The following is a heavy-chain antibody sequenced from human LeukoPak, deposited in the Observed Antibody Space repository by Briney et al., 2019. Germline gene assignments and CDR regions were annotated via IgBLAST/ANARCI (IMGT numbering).Heavy chain of an antibody. D-gene: IGHD2-21*01. Sequence: GGSLRLSCAASGFTFSSYAMSWVRQAPGKGLEWVSAISGSGGSTYYADSVKGRFTISRDNSKNTLYLQMNSLRAEDTAVYYCARRGVLCGGDCYDYWGQGTLVTVSS. CDR2: ISGSGGST. J-gene: IGHJ4*02. CDR3: ARRGVLCGGDCYDY. CDR1: GFTFSSYA. V-gene: IGHV3-23*01.